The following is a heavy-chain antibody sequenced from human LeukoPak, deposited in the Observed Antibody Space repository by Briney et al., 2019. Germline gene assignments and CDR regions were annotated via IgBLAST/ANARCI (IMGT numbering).Heavy chain of an antibody. CDR2: IYNSGIT. D-gene: IGHD3-10*01. Sequence: SETLPLTCTVSGGSMSSYYWNWIRQPPGKGLEWIGWIYNSGITNYNPSLKSRVTISVDTSKIQFSLKLSSVTAADTAVYYCAKGRRGFYYFDYWGQGTLVTVSS. CDR3: AKGRRGFYYFDY. V-gene: IGHV4-59*01. CDR1: GGSMSSYY. J-gene: IGHJ4*02.